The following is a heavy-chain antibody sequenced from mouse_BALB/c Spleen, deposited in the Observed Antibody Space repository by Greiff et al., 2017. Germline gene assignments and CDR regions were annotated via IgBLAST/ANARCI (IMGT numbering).Heavy chain of an antibody. J-gene: IGHJ4*01. CDR2: IWGDGST. D-gene: IGHD1-1*01. V-gene: IGHV2-3*01. Sequence: VKLQESGPGLVAPSQSLSITCTVSGFSLTSYGVSWVRQPPGKGLEWLGVIWGDGSTNYHSALISRLSISKDNSKSQVFLKLNSLQTDDTATYYCAKSSTVVATGAMDYWGQGTSVTVSS. CDR3: AKSSTVVATGAMDY. CDR1: GFSLTSYG.